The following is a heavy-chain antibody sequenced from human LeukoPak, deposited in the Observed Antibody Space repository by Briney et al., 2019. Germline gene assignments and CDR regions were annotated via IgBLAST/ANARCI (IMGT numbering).Heavy chain of an antibody. CDR2: ISYDGSNK. Sequence: PGGSLRLSCAASGFTFSSYAMHWVRQAPGKGLEWVAVISYDGSNKYYADSVKGRFTISRDNSKNTLYLQMNSLRAEDTAVYYCARVRISYLARGVMDYWGQGTLVTVSS. J-gene: IGHJ4*02. CDR1: GFTFSSYA. CDR3: ARVRISYLARGVMDY. V-gene: IGHV3-30*01. D-gene: IGHD3-10*01.